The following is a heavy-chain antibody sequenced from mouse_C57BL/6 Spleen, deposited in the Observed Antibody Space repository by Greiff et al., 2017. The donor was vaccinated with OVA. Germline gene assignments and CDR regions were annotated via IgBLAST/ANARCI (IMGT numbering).Heavy chain of an antibody. Sequence: EVMLVESGGGLVKPGGSLKLSCAASGFTFSSYAMSWVRQTPEKRLEWVATISDGGSYTYYPDNVKGRFTISRDNAKNNLYLQMSHLKSEDTAMYYCASAITTVVEGYFDGWGTGTTVTVSS. D-gene: IGHD1-1*01. CDR2: ISDGGSYT. J-gene: IGHJ1*03. CDR1: GFTFSSYA. V-gene: IGHV5-4*03. CDR3: ASAITTVVEGYFDG.